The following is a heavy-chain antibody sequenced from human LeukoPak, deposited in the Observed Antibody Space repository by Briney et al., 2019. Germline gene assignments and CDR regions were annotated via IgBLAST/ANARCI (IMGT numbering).Heavy chain of an antibody. CDR1: GGSISSYY. Sequence: SETLSLTCTVSGGSISSYYWSWIRQPPGKGLEWIGYIYYSGSTNYNPPLKSRVTISVDTSKNQFSLKLSSVTAADTAVYYCARHPVVLAVDAFDIWGQGTMVTVSS. D-gene: IGHD2-15*01. CDR3: ARHPVVLAVDAFDI. V-gene: IGHV4-59*08. J-gene: IGHJ3*02. CDR2: IYYSGST.